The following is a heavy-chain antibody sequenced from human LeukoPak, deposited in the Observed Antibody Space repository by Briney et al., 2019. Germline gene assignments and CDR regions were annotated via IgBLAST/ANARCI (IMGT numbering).Heavy chain of an antibody. CDR3: ARGGDFSVKDWFDP. CDR2: IYHSGST. Sequence: SETLSLTCTVSGGSLSSGGYYWSWIRQPPGKGLEWLGYIYHSGSTYYNPSLKSRVTISVDRSKNQFSLKLSSVTAADTAVYYCARGGDFSVKDWFDPWGLGTLVTVSS. V-gene: IGHV4-30-2*01. CDR1: GGSLSSGGYY. D-gene: IGHD3-10*01. J-gene: IGHJ5*02.